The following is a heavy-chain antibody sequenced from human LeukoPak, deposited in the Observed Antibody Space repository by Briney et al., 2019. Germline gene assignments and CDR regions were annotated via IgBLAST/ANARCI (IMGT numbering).Heavy chain of an antibody. V-gene: IGHV4-4*09. D-gene: IGHD3-16*01. J-gene: IGHJ6*03. CDR1: GSSIRTYS. Sequence: SETLSLTCTVSGSSIRTYSWSWIRQPPGKGLEWIGYIYTTGSTHYNPSLKSRVTMSLDTSKNQFSLRLSSVTAADTAVFYCAKLGGQEVYNYYVGVWGKGTTVAVSS. CDR2: IYTTGST. CDR3: AKLGGQEVYNYYVGV.